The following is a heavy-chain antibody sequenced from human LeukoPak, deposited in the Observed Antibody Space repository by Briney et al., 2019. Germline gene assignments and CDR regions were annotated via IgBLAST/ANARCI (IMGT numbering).Heavy chain of an antibody. V-gene: IGHV3-23*01. CDR2: ISGSGGST. J-gene: IGHJ6*02. CDR3: AKDRWFGELLPSCMDV. CDR1: GFTFSSYA. Sequence: GGSLRLSCAASGFTFSSYAMSWVRQAPGKGLEWVSAISGSGGSTYYADFVKGRFTISRDNSKNTLYLQMNSLRAEDTAVYYCAKDRWFGELLPSCMDVWGQGTTVTVSS. D-gene: IGHD3-10*01.